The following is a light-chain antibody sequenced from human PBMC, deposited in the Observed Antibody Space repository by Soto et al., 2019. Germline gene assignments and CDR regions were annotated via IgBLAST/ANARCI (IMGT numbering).Light chain of an antibody. Sequence: EIVMSQSPATLSVSPGERATLSCRASQSVRNNLAWYQQRPGQAPRLLMYGASTRPSGIPARFTGGGSGTDFTLTITSLQSEDFAVYHCQQYDSYMYAFGQGTKVEI. CDR2: GAS. CDR1: QSVRNN. V-gene: IGKV3-15*01. J-gene: IGKJ2*01. CDR3: QQYDSYMYA.